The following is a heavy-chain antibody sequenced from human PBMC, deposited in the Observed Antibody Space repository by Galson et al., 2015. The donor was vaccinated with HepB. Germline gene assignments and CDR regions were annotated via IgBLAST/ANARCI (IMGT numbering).Heavy chain of an antibody. D-gene: IGHD3-9*01. CDR3: AKDFLIPYDILTGYYNRGGY. CDR1: GFTFSSYA. CDR2: ISGSGGST. J-gene: IGHJ4*02. Sequence: SLRLSCAASGFTFSSYAMSWVRQAPGKGLEWVSAISGSGGSTYYADSVKGRFTISRDNSKNTLYLQMNSLRAEDTAVYYCAKDFLIPYDILTGYYNRGGYWGQGTLVTVSS. V-gene: IGHV3-23*01.